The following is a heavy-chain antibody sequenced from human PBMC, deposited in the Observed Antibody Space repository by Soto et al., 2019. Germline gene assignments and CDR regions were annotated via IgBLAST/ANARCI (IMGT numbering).Heavy chain of an antibody. CDR3: ARGGTYGDPSVFDY. CDR1: GGSISSGGYS. J-gene: IGHJ4*02. Sequence: QLQLQESGSGLVKPSQTLSLTCAVSGGSISSGGYSWSWIRQPPGKDLEWIGYIYHSGSTYYNPSLKRRVTVSVERSKDQISLKLSSVTAADTAVYYCARGGTYGDPSVFDYWGQGTLVTVSS. V-gene: IGHV4-30-2*01. D-gene: IGHD4-17*01. CDR2: IYHSGST.